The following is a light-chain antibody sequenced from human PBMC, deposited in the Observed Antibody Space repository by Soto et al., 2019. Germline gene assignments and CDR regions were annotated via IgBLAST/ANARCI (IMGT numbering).Light chain of an antibody. CDR2: LDT. Sequence: QSVLTQPPSAASTPGQRVTLSCSGSSSNIGTFYVYWYQHLPGTAPRLLIYLDTQRPSGVPDRFSGSKSGTSASLAISGLRSKVKGYPSWAAGEDGLNENVSETGPRFPFL. J-gene: IGLJ1*01. CDR3: AAGEDGLNENV. V-gene: IGLV1-47*02. CDR1: SSNIGTFY.